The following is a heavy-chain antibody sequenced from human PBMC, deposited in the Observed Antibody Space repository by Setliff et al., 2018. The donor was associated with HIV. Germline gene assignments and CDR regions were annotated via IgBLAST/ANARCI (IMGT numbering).Heavy chain of an antibody. D-gene: IGHD2-21*01. CDR1: GYSFSTYG. J-gene: IGHJ4*02. CDR2: ISGYNANT. Sequence: ASVKVSCKASGYSFSTYGISWMRQAPGQGLEWLGWISGYNANTNYAQNLQGKVIMTTDTSTSTAYMELRGLKSDDTAVYFCARDYSNDYGDYWGQGTLVTVSS. CDR3: ARDYSNDYGDY. V-gene: IGHV1-18*01.